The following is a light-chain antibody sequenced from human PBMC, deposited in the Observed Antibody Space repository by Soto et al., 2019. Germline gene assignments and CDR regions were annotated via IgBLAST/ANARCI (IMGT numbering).Light chain of an antibody. CDR3: QQYQNWPLT. CDR1: QSVRSN. V-gene: IGKV3-15*01. CDR2: GAS. J-gene: IGKJ4*01. Sequence: EIVMTQSPATLSVSPWEGATLSCRASQSVRSNFAWYQQKPGQAPRLLIYGASTRATGISASFSGSGSGTECTLRISCQQSEDVAVYYCQQYQNWPLTFGGGTKVEIK.